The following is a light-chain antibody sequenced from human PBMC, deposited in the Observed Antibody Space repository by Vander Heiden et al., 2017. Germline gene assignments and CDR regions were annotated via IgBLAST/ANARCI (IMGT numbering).Light chain of an antibody. CDR3: SSYTSTSTPLV. V-gene: IGLV2-14*03. Sequence: HSALTQPASASGSPGQSIPISCTGTSSDVGAYKYVSWYQQHPGKAPKLMIYDVTNRPSGVSARFSGSKSGITASLTISGLQADDEADYYCSSYTSTSTPLVFGGGTKLTVL. CDR2: DVT. J-gene: IGLJ2*01. CDR1: SSDVGAYKY.